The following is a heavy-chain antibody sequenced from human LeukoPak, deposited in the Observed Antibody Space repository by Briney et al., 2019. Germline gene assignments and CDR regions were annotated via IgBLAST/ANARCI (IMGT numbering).Heavy chain of an antibody. D-gene: IGHD3-22*01. V-gene: IGHV3-9*01. CDR2: ISWNSGSI. J-gene: IGHJ4*02. CDR3: AKAYYYDSSGYCDY. CDR1: GFTFDDYA. Sequence: GGSLRLSCAAPGFTFDDYAMHWVRQAPGKGLEWVSGISWNSGSIGYADSVKGRFTISRDNAKNSLYLQMNSLRAEDTALYYCAKAYYYDSSGYCDYWGRGTLVTVSS.